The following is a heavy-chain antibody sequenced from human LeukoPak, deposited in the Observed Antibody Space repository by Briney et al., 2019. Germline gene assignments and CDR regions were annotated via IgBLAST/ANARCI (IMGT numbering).Heavy chain of an antibody. CDR1: GYSFTSYW. CDR3: ARRIVGATTSDYYYYYMDV. J-gene: IGHJ6*03. V-gene: IGHV5-51*01. D-gene: IGHD1-26*01. Sequence: GGSLKISCKGSGYSFTSYWIGWVRQMPGKGLEWMGIIYPGDSDTRYSPSFQGQVTISADKSISTAYLQWSSLKASDTAMYYCARRIVGATTSDYYYYYMDVWGKGTTVTVSS. CDR2: IYPGDSDT.